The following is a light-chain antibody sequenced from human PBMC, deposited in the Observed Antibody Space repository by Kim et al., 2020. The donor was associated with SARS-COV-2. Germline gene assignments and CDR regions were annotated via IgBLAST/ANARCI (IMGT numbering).Light chain of an antibody. CDR2: AAS. V-gene: IGKV1-8*01. CDR3: QQYYSYPQT. Sequence: AIRITQSPSSLSASTGDRVTITCRASQGISSYLAWYQQKPGKAPKLLIYAASTLQSGVPSRFSGSGSGTDFTLTISCLQSEDFATYYCQQYYSYPQTFGLGTKVDIK. J-gene: IGKJ1*01. CDR1: QGISSY.